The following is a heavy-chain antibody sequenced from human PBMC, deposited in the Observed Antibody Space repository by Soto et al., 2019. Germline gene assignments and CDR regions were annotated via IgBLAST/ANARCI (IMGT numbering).Heavy chain of an antibody. CDR1: GGTFSSYA. D-gene: IGHD5-18*01. CDR3: ARVTDTAMSNYYYYYGMDV. V-gene: IGHV1-69*13. CDR2: IIPIFGTA. Sequence: RASVKVSCKASGGTFSSYAISWVRQAPGQGLEWMGGIIPIFGTANYAQKFQGRVTITADESTSTAYMELSSLRSEDTAVYYCARVTDTAMSNYYYYYGMDVWGQGTTVTVSS. J-gene: IGHJ6*02.